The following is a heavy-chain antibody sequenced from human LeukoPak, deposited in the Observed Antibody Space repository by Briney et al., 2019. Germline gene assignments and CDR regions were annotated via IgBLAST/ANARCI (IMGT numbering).Heavy chain of an antibody. J-gene: IGHJ4*02. CDR1: GFTFSTYS. Sequence: WETLTLSCTVSGFTFSTYSRNWVRQAPGKGLEWIGYIYNSGITIYNPSFERRVTIPSDTSKNDFSLNQRSVTARDTGVYYCARHGGSLRYFHYWGQGSLLTV. D-gene: IGHD3-16*01. V-gene: IGHV4-59*08. CDR2: IYNSGIT. CDR3: ARHGGSLRYFHY.